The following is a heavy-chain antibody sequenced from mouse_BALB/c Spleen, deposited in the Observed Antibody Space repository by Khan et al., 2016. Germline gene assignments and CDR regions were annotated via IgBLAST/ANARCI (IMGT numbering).Heavy chain of an antibody. CDR1: GYAFSIYW. V-gene: IGHV1-80*01. D-gene: IGHD2-2*01. Sequence: QVQLQQSGAELVRPGSSVKISCKASGYAFSIYWMNWVKQRPGQGLEWIGQIYPGDGDTDYNGTFKDKATLTADKSSSTAYMQLSSLTSEDSAVYFCARSGYGYDYWGQGTTLTVSS. CDR3: ARSGYGYDY. CDR2: IYPGDGDT. J-gene: IGHJ2*01.